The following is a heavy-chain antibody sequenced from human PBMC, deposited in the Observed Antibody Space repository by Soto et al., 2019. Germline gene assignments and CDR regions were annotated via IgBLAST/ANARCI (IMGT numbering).Heavy chain of an antibody. CDR3: LVTTSAVDI. V-gene: IGHV3-7*01. Sequence: EVQLVESGGDLAQPGGSLRLSCAASGFTLSNFWVNWVRQAPGKGLEWVANIKQGGIERNYVDSVKGRFTISRGDTKNSLFLQMNNVRVEDAAIDYCLVTTSAVDIWGRGTTVTVSS. CDR1: GFTLSNFW. D-gene: IGHD4-17*01. J-gene: IGHJ3*02. CDR2: IKQGGIER.